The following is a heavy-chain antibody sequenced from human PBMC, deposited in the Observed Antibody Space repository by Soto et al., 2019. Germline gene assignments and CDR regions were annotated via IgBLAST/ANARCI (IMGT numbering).Heavy chain of an antibody. CDR1: GGSFGTFG. CDR3: AGNSGTYYFDF. D-gene: IGHD1-7*01. J-gene: IGHJ4*02. Sequence: HVQLAQSGAEVQKPGSSVKVSCRSSGGSFGTFGINWIRQAPGQGLEWMGGFIPMFGKPSYAQRFQGRVTITTDESTSTVYMEMSSLSSEDTAMYYCAGNSGTYYFDFWGQGTLVSVSS. V-gene: IGHV1-69*01. CDR2: FIPMFGKP.